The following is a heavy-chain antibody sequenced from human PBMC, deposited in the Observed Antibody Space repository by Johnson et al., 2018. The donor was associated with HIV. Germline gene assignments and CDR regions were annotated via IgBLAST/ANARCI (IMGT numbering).Heavy chain of an antibody. V-gene: IGHV3-30*14. CDR1: GFTFSDFP. CDR3: ARDRRVSREGYCSGGTCYPYIAYPNAFDI. Sequence: QVQLVESGGGLVQPGGSLRLSCAASGFTFSDFPMHWVRQAPGNGPEWVAVIAYDGSTKSYADPLKGRLTLSSANSTTTLSLHLNSLRAEDTPLYYCARDRRVSREGYCSGGTCYPYIAYPNAFDIWGQGTMVTVSS. J-gene: IGHJ3*02. D-gene: IGHD2-15*01. CDR2: IAYDGSTK.